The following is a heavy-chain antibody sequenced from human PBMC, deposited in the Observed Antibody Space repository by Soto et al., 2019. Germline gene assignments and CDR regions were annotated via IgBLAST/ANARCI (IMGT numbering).Heavy chain of an antibody. CDR3: ARRYSGYDYRHYYYYMEV. Sequence: SETLSLTCTFSGTSISSYYWRWLRQPPGEGLEWIGYIYYSGSTNYTPSLQSRVTISVDTSRNHFSLKLSSVTAADTAVYYCARRYSGYDYRHYYYYMEVWGKGTTVNVSS. CDR1: GTSISSYY. V-gene: IGHV4-59*01. J-gene: IGHJ6*03. CDR2: IYYSGST. D-gene: IGHD5-12*01.